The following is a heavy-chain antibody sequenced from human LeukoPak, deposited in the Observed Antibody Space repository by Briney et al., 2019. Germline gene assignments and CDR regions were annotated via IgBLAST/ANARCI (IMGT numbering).Heavy chain of an antibody. CDR1: GFTFGTYS. J-gene: IGHJ4*02. CDR3: ARGFTIFGMVITPFDY. D-gene: IGHD3-3*01. CDR2: ISSSGTYI. V-gene: IGHV3-21*01. Sequence: GGSLRLSCVASGFTFGTYSMNWVRQAPGKGLEWVSSISSSGTYIYYADSVKGRFTISRDNAKNSLYLQMNSLRAEDTAVYYCARGFTIFGMVITPFDYWGQGTLVTVSS.